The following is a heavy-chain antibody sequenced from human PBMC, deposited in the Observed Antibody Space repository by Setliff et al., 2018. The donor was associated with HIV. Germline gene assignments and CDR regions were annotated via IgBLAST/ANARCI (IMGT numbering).Heavy chain of an antibody. Sequence: GGSLRLSCAASGFTFSNYWMHWVRQAPGKGLEWVSSISYDSRFIYHADSMKGRFTISRDNAKSSMHLQMNSLRAEDTAIYYCARQGAEWGSGYYYVYWGQGTLVTVSS. CDR2: ISYDSRFI. V-gene: IGHV3-21*01. J-gene: IGHJ4*02. CDR1: GFTFSNYW. CDR3: ARQGAEWGSGYYYVY. D-gene: IGHD3-22*01.